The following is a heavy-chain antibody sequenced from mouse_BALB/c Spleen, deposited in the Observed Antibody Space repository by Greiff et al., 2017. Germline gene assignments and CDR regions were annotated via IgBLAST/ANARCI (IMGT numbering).Heavy chain of an antibody. CDR1: GDSITSGY. CDR2: ISYSGST. D-gene: IGHD3-2*01. J-gene: IGHJ2*01. CDR3: ARYRDSSGYGYFDY. V-gene: IGHV3-8*02. Sequence: VQLKESGPSLVKPSQTLSLTCSVTGDSITSGYWNWIRKFPGNKLEYMGYISYSGSTYYNPSLKSRISITRDTSKNQYYLQLNSVTTEDTATYYCARYRDSSGYGYFDYWGQGTTLTVSS.